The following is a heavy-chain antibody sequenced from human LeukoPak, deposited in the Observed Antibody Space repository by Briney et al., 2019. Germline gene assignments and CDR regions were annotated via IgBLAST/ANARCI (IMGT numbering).Heavy chain of an antibody. Sequence: SETLSLTCAVYGESFSGYFWNWIRQPPGKGLEWIGEINHSGSTSNHNPSLKSRVTISVDTSKNQFSLKLSSVTAADTAVYYCARDPYYYDSSGYSRGNWFDPWGQGTLVTVSS. CDR1: GESFSGYF. J-gene: IGHJ5*02. CDR3: ARDPYYYDSSGYSRGNWFDP. V-gene: IGHV4-34*01. D-gene: IGHD3-22*01. CDR2: INHSGSTS.